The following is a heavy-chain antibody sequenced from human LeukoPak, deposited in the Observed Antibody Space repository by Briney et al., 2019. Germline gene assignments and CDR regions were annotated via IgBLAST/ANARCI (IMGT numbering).Heavy chain of an antibody. J-gene: IGHJ5*02. Sequence: GGSLRLSCAASGLTFSSHWMHWVRQAPGKGLVWVSRITNDGSSTTYADSVKGRFIISRDNTKNSLYLQMNTLRAEDTAMYYCAKDAQPRSRWFDPWGQGTLVTVSS. V-gene: IGHV3-74*01. D-gene: IGHD3-16*01. CDR3: AKDAQPRSRWFDP. CDR1: GLTFSSHW. CDR2: ITNDGSST.